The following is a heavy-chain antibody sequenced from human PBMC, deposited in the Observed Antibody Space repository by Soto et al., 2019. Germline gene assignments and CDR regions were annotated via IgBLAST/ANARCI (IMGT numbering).Heavy chain of an antibody. V-gene: IGHV1-2*02. Sequence: ASVKVSCKASGYTFTASYIHWVRQAPGQGLEWMGWINPDSGITNYARKFQGRVTLTGDTSISTAYMELNTLKSDDSALHYCVRATGRSFASVRCDAWGRRCLVAVAS. CDR3: VRATGRSFASVRCDA. J-gene: IGHJ5*02. CDR1: GYTFTASY. CDR2: INPDSGIT. D-gene: IGHD2-8*02.